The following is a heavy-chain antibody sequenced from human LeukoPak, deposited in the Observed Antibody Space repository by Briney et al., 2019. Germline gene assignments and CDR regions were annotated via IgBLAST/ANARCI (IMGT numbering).Heavy chain of an antibody. Sequence: GASVKVSCKASGYTFTSYGISWARQAPGQGLEWMGWISAYNGNTNYAQKLQGRVTMTTDTSTSTAYMELRSLRSDDTAVYYCASSTCSSTSCYTEYAFDIWGQGTMVTVSS. D-gene: IGHD2-2*02. CDR2: ISAYNGNT. CDR3: ASSTCSSTSCYTEYAFDI. J-gene: IGHJ3*02. V-gene: IGHV1-18*01. CDR1: GYTFTSYG.